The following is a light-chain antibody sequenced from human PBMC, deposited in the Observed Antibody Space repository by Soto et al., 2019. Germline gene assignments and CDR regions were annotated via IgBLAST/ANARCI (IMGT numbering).Light chain of an antibody. V-gene: IGKV1-39*01. CDR1: QSISSY. J-gene: IGKJ1*01. CDR2: AAS. Sequence: GDRVTITCRASQSISSYLNWYQQKPGKAPKLLIYAASSLQSGVPSRFSGSGFGTDFTLTISSLQPEDFATYYCQQSYSTPRTFGQGTKVDIK. CDR3: QQSYSTPRT.